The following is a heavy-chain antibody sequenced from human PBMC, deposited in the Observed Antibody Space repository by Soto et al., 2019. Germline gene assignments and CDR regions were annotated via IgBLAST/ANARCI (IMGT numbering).Heavy chain of an antibody. CDR2: IYPGDSDT. CDR3: ARSPHEYYYDSSGYYFNPLYFDY. CDR1: GYSFTNYW. Sequence: GEPLKISCKGSGYSFTNYWIGWVRQMPGKGLEWMGIIYPGDSDTRYSPSFQGQVTISADKSISTAYLQWSSLKASDTAMYYCARSPHEYYYDSSGYYFNPLYFDYWGQGTLVTVSS. V-gene: IGHV5-51*01. D-gene: IGHD3-22*01. J-gene: IGHJ4*02.